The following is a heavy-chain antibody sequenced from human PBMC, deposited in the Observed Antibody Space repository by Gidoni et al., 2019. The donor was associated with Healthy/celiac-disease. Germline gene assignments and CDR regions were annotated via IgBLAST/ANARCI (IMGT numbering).Heavy chain of an antibody. CDR2: IYTSGST. J-gene: IGHJ3*02. Sequence: QVQLQESGPGLVKPSQTLSLTCTVSGGSISSGSYYWSWIRQPAGKGLEWIGRIYTSGSTNYNPSLKSRVTISVDTSKNQFSLKLSSVTAADTAVYYCASGSGPGSDAFDIWGQGTMVTVSS. CDR3: ASGSGPGSDAFDI. V-gene: IGHV4-61*02. D-gene: IGHD3-10*01. CDR1: GGSISSGSYY.